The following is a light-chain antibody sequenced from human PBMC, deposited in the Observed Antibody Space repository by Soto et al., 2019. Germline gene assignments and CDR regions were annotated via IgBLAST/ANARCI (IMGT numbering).Light chain of an antibody. V-gene: IGLV2-11*01. CDR1: SSDVGGYNY. CDR3: CSYAGSYTQV. J-gene: IGLJ1*01. Sequence: QSAPTQPRSVSGSPGQSVTISCTGTSSDVGGYNYVSWYQQHPGKAPKLMIYDVSKRPSGVPDRFSGSKSGNTASLTISWLQAEDEADYYCCSYAGSYTQVFGTGTKLTVL. CDR2: DVS.